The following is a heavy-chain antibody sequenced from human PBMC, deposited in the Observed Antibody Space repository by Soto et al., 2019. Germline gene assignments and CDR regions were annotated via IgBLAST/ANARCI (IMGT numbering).Heavy chain of an antibody. CDR1: GYTFTSYA. Sequence: SVKVSCKASGYTFTSYAMHWVRQAPGQRLEWMGWINAGNGNTKYSQKFQGRVTITRDTSASTAYMELSSLRSEDTAVYYCARGYDSSGYYYSYWGQGTLVTVSS. J-gene: IGHJ4*02. D-gene: IGHD3-22*01. CDR2: INAGNGNT. V-gene: IGHV1-3*01. CDR3: ARGYDSSGYYYSY.